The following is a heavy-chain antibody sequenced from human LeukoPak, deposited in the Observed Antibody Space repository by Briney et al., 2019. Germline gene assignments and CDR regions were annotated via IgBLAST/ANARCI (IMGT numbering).Heavy chain of an antibody. D-gene: IGHD5-12*01. J-gene: IGHJ6*03. V-gene: IGHV4-4*07. Sequence: SETLSLTCTVSGGSISSYYRSWIRQPAGKGLEWIGRIYTSGSTNYNPSLKSRVTMSVDTSKNQFSLKLSSVTAAETAVYYCARDQGYSGYYYYYMDVWGKGTPVTVSS. CDR1: GGSISSYY. CDR3: ARDQGYSGYYYYYMDV. CDR2: IYTSGST.